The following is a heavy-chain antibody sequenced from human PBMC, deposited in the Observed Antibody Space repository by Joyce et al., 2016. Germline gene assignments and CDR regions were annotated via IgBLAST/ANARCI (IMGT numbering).Heavy chain of an antibody. Sequence: EVQLVESGGGLIQPGGSLKLSCAASGFAFSNNYMSWVRQAPGKGLEWVSLIYRGGATYYSDSVRGRFTISRDNSKNTLYLQMNSLRVEDTAVYYCAKGGSGWYFFDSWGQGTLVTVAS. CDR2: IYRGGAT. V-gene: IGHV3-53*01. CDR3: AKGGSGWYFFDS. CDR1: GFAFSNNY. D-gene: IGHD6-19*01. J-gene: IGHJ4*02.